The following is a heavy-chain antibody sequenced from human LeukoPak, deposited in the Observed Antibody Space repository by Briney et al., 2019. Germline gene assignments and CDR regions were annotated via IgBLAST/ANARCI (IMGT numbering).Heavy chain of an antibody. D-gene: IGHD6-13*01. V-gene: IGHV3-20*04. CDR2: IYWDGGST. CDR3: ARDLSSNWYSFGY. CDR1: GFTFDEFV. J-gene: IGHJ4*02. Sequence: GGSLRHSCEESGFTFDEFVMSWVPPALERGLEWVGGIYWDGGSTFYADSVKGLFTISRDNAKNSLYLQMNSLRVEDTALYYCARDLSSNWYSFGYWGQGTLVTVSS.